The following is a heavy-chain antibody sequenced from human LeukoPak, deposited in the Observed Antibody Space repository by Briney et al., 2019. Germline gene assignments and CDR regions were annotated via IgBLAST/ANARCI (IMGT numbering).Heavy chain of an antibody. CDR2: INPNSGGT. V-gene: IGHV1-2*02. D-gene: IGHD2-15*01. J-gene: IGHJ4*02. CDR3: ARVIKLPSPFDF. Sequence: GASVKVSCKASGYTFNGYYIHWVRQAPGQGLEWMGWINPNSGGTNYAQKFQGRVTMTTDTSISTAHMEVSRLRSDDTAVYYCARVIKLPSPFDFWGQGTLVTVSS. CDR1: GYTFNGYY.